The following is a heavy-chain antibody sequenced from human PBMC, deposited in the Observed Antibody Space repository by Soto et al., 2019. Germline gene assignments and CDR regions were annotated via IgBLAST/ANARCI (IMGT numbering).Heavy chain of an antibody. J-gene: IGHJ6*02. D-gene: IGHD4-4*01. V-gene: IGHV4-59*01. Sequence: NPSETLSLTCTVSGGSISSYYWSWIRQPPGKGLEWIGYIYYSGSTNYNPSLKSRVTISVDTSKNQFSLKLSSVTAADTAVYYCARAPLYSHYYYYGMDVWGQGTTVTVSS. CDR2: IYYSGST. CDR1: GGSISSYY. CDR3: ARAPLYSHYYYYGMDV.